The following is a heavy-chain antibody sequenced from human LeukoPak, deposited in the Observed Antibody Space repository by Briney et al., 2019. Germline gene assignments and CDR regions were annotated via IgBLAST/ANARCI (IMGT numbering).Heavy chain of an antibody. D-gene: IGHD6-13*01. CDR1: GFTFSSYA. V-gene: IGHV3-23*01. CDR3: ARDRLYSSSWYHFDY. J-gene: IGHJ4*02. CDR2: ISGSGGST. Sequence: GGSLRLSCAASGFTFSSYAMSWVRQAPGKGLEWVSGISGSGGSTYYADSVKGRFTISRDNSKNTLYLQMNSLRAEDTAVYYCARDRLYSSSWYHFDYWGQGTLVTVSS.